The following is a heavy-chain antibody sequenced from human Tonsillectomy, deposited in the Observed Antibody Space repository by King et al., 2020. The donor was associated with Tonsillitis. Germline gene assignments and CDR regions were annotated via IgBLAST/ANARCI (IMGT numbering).Heavy chain of an antibody. J-gene: IGHJ6*02. D-gene: IGHD5-12*01. Sequence: QLVQSGAEVKKPGASVKVSCKASGYTFTNYVISWVRQAPGQGLEWMGWISAYNGNTNNAQTLQGRVTMTTDTSTSTRYMERRSLRSDDTAVYYCARDQERWLRAAYDMDVWGQGTTVTVSS. V-gene: IGHV1-18*01. CDR3: ARDQERWLRAAYDMDV. CDR1: GYTFTNYV. CDR2: ISAYNGNT.